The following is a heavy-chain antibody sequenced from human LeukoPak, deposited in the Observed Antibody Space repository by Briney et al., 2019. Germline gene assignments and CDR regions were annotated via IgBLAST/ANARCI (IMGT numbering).Heavy chain of an antibody. J-gene: IGHJ4*02. Sequence: PGGSLRLSCAASGFTFTNYWMSWVRQAPGKGLEWVANIKQDGSEKDYVDFMKGRFTISRDNPKNSVYLQLTSLRAEDTAVYHCARIGYRSSSFDYWGRGTLVTVSS. V-gene: IGHV3-7*01. CDR2: IKQDGSEK. CDR3: ARIGYRSSSFDY. D-gene: IGHD5-12*01. CDR1: GFTFTNYW.